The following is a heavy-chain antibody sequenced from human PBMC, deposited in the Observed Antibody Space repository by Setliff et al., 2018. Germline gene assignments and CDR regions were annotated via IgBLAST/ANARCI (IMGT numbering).Heavy chain of an antibody. CDR1: GGSISSYY. D-gene: IGHD1-7*01. CDR3: AGGNYGSRGRLYYYYYGMDV. V-gene: IGHV4-4*07. Sequence: SETLSLTCTVSGGSISSYYWSWIRQPAGKGLEWIGRIYTSGSTNYNPSLKSRVTMSVDTSKNQFSLKLSSVTDADTAVYYCAGGNYGSRGRLYYYYYGMDVWGQGTTVTVSS. CDR2: IYTSGST. J-gene: IGHJ6*02.